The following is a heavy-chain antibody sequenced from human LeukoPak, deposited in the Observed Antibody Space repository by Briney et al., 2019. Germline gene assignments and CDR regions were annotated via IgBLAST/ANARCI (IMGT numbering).Heavy chain of an antibody. CDR2: IYPRDGST. CDR1: GYSFTSNY. CDR3: ARGDDSSAYFLNCFDY. V-gene: IGHV1-46*01. D-gene: IGHD3-22*01. J-gene: IGHJ4*02. Sequence: ASVKVSCKVSGYSFTSNYIHWVRQAPGQGLEWMGMIYPRDGSTSYAQKFQGRVTMTRDTSTSTVYMELSSLRSEDTAVYYCARGDDSSAYFLNCFDYWGQGTLVTVSS.